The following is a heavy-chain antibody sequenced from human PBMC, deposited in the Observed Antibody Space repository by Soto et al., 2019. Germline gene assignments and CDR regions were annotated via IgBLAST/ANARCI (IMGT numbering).Heavy chain of an antibody. J-gene: IGHJ6*02. D-gene: IGHD5-12*01. CDR3: ARALGYSGYAGMDV. CDR1: GYTFTSYA. Sequence: VASVKVSCKASGYTFTSYAMHWVRQAPGQRLEWMGWINAGNGNTKYSQKFQGRVTMTTDTSTSTAYMELRSLRSDDTAVYYCARALGYSGYAGMDVWGQGTTVTVSS. CDR2: INAGNGNT. V-gene: IGHV1-3*01.